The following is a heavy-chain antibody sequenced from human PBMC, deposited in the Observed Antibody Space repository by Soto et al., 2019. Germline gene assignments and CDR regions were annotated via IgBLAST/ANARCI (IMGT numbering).Heavy chain of an antibody. Sequence: GGSLRLSCAASGFTFSSYAMSWVRQAPGKGLEWVSAISGSGGSTYYADSVKGRFTISRDNSKNTLYLQMNSLRAEDTAVYYCAKATEEQLVGGYNWFDPWGQGTLVTVSS. CDR2: ISGSGGST. CDR3: AKATEEQLVGGYNWFDP. J-gene: IGHJ5*02. D-gene: IGHD6-13*01. V-gene: IGHV3-23*01. CDR1: GFTFSSYA.